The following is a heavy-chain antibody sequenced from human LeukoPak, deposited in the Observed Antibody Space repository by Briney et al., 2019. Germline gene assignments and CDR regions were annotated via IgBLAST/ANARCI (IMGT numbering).Heavy chain of an antibody. V-gene: IGHV3-23*01. CDR1: GFTFSSYA. CDR2: ISGSGGST. J-gene: IGHJ4*02. Sequence: GGSLRLSCAASGFTFSSYAMSWVRQAPGKGLEWVSAISGSGGSTYYADSVKGRFTISRDNSKNTLYLQMNSLRAEDTAVYYCAKDQKRTMEISSRQNHYWGQGTLVTVSS. CDR3: AKDQKRTMEISSRQNHY. D-gene: IGHD4/OR15-4a*01.